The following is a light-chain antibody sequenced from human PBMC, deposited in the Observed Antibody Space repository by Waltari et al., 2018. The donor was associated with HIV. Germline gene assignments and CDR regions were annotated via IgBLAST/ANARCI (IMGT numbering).Light chain of an antibody. CDR3: CSYAGSSTFV. J-gene: IGLJ1*01. CDR1: SSDVGSYNP. V-gene: IGLV2-23*02. Sequence: QSALTQPASVSGSPAQSITISCTGTSSDVGSYNPVSWYQQHPGNAPKLMIYEVIKRPSGVSNRFSGSKAGNTASLTISGLQAEDEADYYCCSYAGSSTFVFGTGTKVTVL. CDR2: EVI.